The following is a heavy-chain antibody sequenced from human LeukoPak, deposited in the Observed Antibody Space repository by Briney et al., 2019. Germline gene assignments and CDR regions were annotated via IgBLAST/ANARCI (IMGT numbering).Heavy chain of an antibody. CDR2: IIPIFGTA. J-gene: IGHJ4*02. V-gene: IGHV1-69*13. Sequence: SVKVSCKASGGTFSSYAISWVRQAPGQGLEWMGGIIPIFGTANYAQKFQGGVTITADESTSTAYMELSSLRSEDTAVYYCARAGSGWCYFDYWGQETLVTVSS. CDR3: ARAGSGWCYFDY. CDR1: GGTFSSYA. D-gene: IGHD6-19*01.